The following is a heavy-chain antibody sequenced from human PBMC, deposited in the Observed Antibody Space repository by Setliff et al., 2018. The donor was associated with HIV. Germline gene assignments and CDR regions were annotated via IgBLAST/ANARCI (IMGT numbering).Heavy chain of an antibody. Sequence: SETLSLTCAVSGFSISSGFFWGWVRQPPGKGLEWIGSIYQSGTTYYNPALKSRVTISVDTSKNQFSLKLSSVTAADTAVYYCARGGGSYERYYYYGMDVWGQGTTVTVSS. J-gene: IGHJ6*02. CDR2: IYQSGTT. CDR1: GFSISSGFF. CDR3: ARGGGSYERYYYYGMDV. D-gene: IGHD1-26*01. V-gene: IGHV4-38-2*01.